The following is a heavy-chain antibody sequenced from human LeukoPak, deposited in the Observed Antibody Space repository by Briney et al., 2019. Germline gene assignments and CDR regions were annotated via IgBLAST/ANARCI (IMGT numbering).Heavy chain of an antibody. CDR2: INPNSGGT. V-gene: IGHV1-2*02. Sequence: ASVKVSCKASGYTFTSYAISWVRQAPGQGLEWMGWINPNSGGTNYAQKFQGRVTMTRDTSISTAYMELSRLRSDDTAVYYCARVGVLPTDAFDIWGQGTMVTVSS. CDR1: GYTFTSYA. CDR3: ARVGVLPTDAFDI. J-gene: IGHJ3*02. D-gene: IGHD2/OR15-2a*01.